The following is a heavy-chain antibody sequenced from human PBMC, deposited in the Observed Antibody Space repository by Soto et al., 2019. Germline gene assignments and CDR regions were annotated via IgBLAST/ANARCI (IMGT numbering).Heavy chain of an antibody. J-gene: IGHJ5*02. D-gene: IGHD3-10*01. V-gene: IGHV2-5*02. Sequence: QITLKESGPTLVKPTQTLTLTCTFSGFSLSTSGVGVGWIRQPPGKALEWLALIYWDDDKRYSPSLKSRLTITKDTSKNQVVLTMTNMDPVYTATYYCALNYYGSGSYYNVMWFDPWGQGTLVTVSS. CDR1: GFSLSTSGVG. CDR3: ALNYYGSGSYYNVMWFDP. CDR2: IYWDDDK.